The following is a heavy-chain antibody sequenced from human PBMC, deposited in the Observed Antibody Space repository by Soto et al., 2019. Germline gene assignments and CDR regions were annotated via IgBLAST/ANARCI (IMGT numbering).Heavy chain of an antibody. D-gene: IGHD2-8*01. J-gene: IGHJ5*02. V-gene: IGHV4-59*01. CDR2: ISYSGTT. Sequence: PSETLSLSCSVSGVSISDYSWSWIRQPPGKGLEWIGSISYSGTTNYNPSLKSRVTMSLDTSKNQFSLMLISVTAADTAVYYCARVGCISRFNNCFDPWGQGTLVTVS. CDR3: ARVGCISRFNNCFDP. CDR1: GVSISDYS.